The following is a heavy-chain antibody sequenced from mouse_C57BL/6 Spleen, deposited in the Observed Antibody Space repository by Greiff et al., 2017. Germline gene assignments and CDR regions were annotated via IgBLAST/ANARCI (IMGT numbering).Heavy chain of an antibody. J-gene: IGHJ4*01. V-gene: IGHV1-63*01. CDR3: ARSGSSGSLYYAMDY. D-gene: IGHD3-2*02. CDR2: IYPGGGYT. CDR1: GYTFTNYW. Sequence: VQLQQSGAELVRPGTSVKMSCKASGYTFTNYWIGWAKQRPGHGLEWIGDIYPGGGYTNYNEKFKGKATLTADKSSSTAYMQFSSLTSEASAIYYCARSGSSGSLYYAMDYWGQGTSVTVSS.